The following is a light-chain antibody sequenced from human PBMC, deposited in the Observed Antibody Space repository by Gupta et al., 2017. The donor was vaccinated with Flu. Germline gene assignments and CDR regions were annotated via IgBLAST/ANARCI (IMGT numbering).Light chain of an antibody. J-gene: IGKJ1*01. CDR1: QSVSSN. CDR2: GAS. Sequence: EIVITQSPATLSVSPGERATLSCRASQSVSSNLAWYQQKPGKAPRLLIYGASTRATGIPARFSGSGSGTEFTLTISSLQSEDFAVYYCQQYNNWPRTFGQGTKVEIK. CDR3: QQYNNWPRT. V-gene: IGKV3D-15*01.